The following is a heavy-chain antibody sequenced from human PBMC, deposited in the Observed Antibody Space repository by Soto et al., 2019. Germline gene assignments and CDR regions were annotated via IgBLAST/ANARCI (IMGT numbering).Heavy chain of an antibody. CDR3: ARVLGAFDI. V-gene: IGHV3-30-3*01. CDR2: ISYDGSNK. J-gene: IGHJ3*02. Sequence: QSGGSLRLSCAASGFTFSSYAMHWVRQAPGKGLEWVAVISYDGSNKYYADSVKGRFTISRDNSKNTLYLQMNSLRAEDTAVYYCARVLGAFDIWGQGTMVTVSS. CDR1: GFTFSSYA.